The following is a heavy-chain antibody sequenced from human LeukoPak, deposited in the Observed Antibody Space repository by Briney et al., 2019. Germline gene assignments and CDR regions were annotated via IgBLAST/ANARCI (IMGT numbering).Heavy chain of an antibody. D-gene: IGHD3-22*01. J-gene: IGHJ4*02. CDR3: ARHFYDSSGTDY. CDR1: GGSISSSSYY. CDR2: IYYSGST. V-gene: IGHV4-39*01. Sequence: SVTLSLTCTVAGGSISSSSYYWGWIRQPPGKGLEWIGSIYYSGSTYYNPSLKSRVTISVDTSKNQFSLKLSSVTAADAAVYYCARHFYDSSGTDYWGQGTLVTVSS.